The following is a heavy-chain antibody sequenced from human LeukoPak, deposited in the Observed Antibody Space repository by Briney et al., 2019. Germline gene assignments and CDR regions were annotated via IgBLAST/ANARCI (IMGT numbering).Heavy chain of an antibody. CDR3: ARDPIAAAGNGGEFDY. D-gene: IGHD6-13*01. Sequence: ASVKVSCKASGYTFTSYAMHWVRQAPGQRLEWMGWINAGNGNTKYSQKFQGRVTITRDTSASTANMELSSLRSEDTAVYYCARDPIAAAGNGGEFDYWGQGTLVTVSS. V-gene: IGHV1-3*01. J-gene: IGHJ4*02. CDR1: GYTFTSYA. CDR2: INAGNGNT.